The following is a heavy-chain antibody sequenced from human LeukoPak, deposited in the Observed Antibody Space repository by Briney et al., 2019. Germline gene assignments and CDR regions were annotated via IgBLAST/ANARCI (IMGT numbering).Heavy chain of an antibody. Sequence: SETPSLTCTVSGASVSGGNYYSNWIRQPPGKGLEWIGYIYYSGSTYYNPSLKSRVTISVDTSRNQFSLRLNSVTAADTAVYYCARLSYGDLYFDYWGQGTLVTVSS. D-gene: IGHD4-17*01. CDR1: GASVSGGNYY. CDR2: IYYSGST. CDR3: ARLSYGDLYFDY. V-gene: IGHV4-30-4*01. J-gene: IGHJ4*02.